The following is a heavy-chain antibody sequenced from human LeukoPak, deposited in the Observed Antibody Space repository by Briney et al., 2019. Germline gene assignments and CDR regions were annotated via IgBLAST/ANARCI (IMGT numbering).Heavy chain of an antibody. Sequence: SGGSLRLSCAASGFTLSSYSMNWVRQAPGKGLEWVPSISSSSSYIYYADSVKGRFTISRDNAKNSLYLQMNSLRAEDTAVYYCTGNYYGSGSYADFDYWGQGTLVTVSS. J-gene: IGHJ4*02. CDR1: GFTLSSYS. CDR3: TGNYYGSGSYADFDY. CDR2: ISSSSSYI. D-gene: IGHD3-10*01. V-gene: IGHV3-21*04.